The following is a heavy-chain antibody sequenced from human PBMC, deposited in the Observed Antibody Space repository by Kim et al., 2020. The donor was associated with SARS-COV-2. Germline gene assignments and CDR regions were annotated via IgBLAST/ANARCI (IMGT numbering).Heavy chain of an antibody. D-gene: IGHD3-22*01. Sequence: AAGKGRFTIARDNSKDTLYLEMNSLKVEDTAVYYCTKGDTSGYFLYGMDVWGQGTTVTVSS. CDR3: TKGDTSGYFLYGMDV. V-gene: IGHV3-30*02. J-gene: IGHJ6*02.